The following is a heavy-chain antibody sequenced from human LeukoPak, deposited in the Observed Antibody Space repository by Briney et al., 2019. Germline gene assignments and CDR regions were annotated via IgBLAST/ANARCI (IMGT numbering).Heavy chain of an antibody. D-gene: IGHD2-2*01. Sequence: ASVKVSCKASGYTFTSYYMHWVRQAPGQGLEWMGIINPSGGSTSYAQKFQGRVTMTRDTSTSTVYMELSSLRSEDTAVYYCARDQCSSTSCYAFDIWGQGTMVTVSS. CDR2: INPSGGST. CDR1: GYTFTSYY. V-gene: IGHV1-46*01. J-gene: IGHJ3*02. CDR3: ARDQCSSTSCYAFDI.